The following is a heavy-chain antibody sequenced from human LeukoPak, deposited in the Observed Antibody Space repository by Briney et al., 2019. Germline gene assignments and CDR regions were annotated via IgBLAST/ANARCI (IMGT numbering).Heavy chain of an antibody. J-gene: IGHJ4*02. CDR3: AKDITSSGLASSYYFDY. Sequence: GGSLRLSCAASGFTFSSYAMSWVRQAPGKGLEWVSAISGSGGSTYYADSVKGRSTISRDNSKNTLYLQMNSLRAEDTALYYCAKDITSSGLASSYYFDYWGQGTLVTVSS. V-gene: IGHV3-23*01. CDR2: ISGSGGST. CDR1: GFTFSSYA. D-gene: IGHD3-22*01.